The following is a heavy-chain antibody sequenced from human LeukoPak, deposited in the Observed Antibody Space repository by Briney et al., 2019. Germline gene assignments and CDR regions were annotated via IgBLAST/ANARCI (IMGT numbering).Heavy chain of an antibody. Sequence: GASVKVSCKASGYTFTGYYMHWVRQAPGQGLEWMGWINPNSGGTNYAQKFQGRVTMTRDTSISTAYMELSRLRSDDTAVYYCARSNDWGVMYFDYWGQGTLVTVSS. CDR2: INPNSGGT. CDR1: GYTFTGYY. J-gene: IGHJ4*02. D-gene: IGHD7-27*01. CDR3: ARSNDWGVMYFDY. V-gene: IGHV1-2*02.